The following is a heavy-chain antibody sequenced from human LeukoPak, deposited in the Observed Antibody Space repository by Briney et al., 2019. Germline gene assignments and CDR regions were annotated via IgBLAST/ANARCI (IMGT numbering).Heavy chain of an antibody. V-gene: IGHV4-39*01. Sequence: PSETLSLTCTVSGGSISSSSYYWGWIRQPPGKGLEWIGSIYYSGSTYYNPSLKSRVTISVDTSKNQFSLKLSSVTAADTAVYYCARRLYSGSYYTTFDYWGQGTLVTVSS. CDR3: ARRLYSGSYYTTFDY. CDR1: GGSISSSSYY. D-gene: IGHD1-26*01. CDR2: IYYSGST. J-gene: IGHJ4*02.